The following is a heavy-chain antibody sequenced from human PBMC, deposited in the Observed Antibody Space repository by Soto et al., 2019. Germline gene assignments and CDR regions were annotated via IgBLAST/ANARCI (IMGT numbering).Heavy chain of an antibody. D-gene: IGHD2-8*01. J-gene: IGHJ5*02. V-gene: IGHV1-8*01. Sequence: ASVKVSGKASGYTFINYDINWVRQAPGQGLEWVGWMNPDSGNTGYAQNFQGRVTMTGNTSISSVYMELSSLTSEDTAVYYCARRRGSNGWFDLWGQGTLVTVSS. CDR3: ARRRGSNGWFDL. CDR1: GYTFINYD. CDR2: MNPDSGNT.